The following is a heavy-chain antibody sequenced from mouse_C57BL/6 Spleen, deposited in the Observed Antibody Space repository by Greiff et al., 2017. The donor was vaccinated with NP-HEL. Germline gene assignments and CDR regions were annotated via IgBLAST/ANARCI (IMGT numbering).Heavy chain of an antibody. Sequence: VQLQQSGAELVRPGASVTLSCKASGYTFTDYEMHWVKQTPVHGLEWIGAIDPETGGTAYNQKFKGKAILTADKSSSTAYMELRSLTSEDSAVYYCTRCGTTVVEDYFDYWGHCTTLTVSS. D-gene: IGHD1-1*01. J-gene: IGHJ2*01. CDR3: TRCGTTVVEDYFDY. CDR1: GYTFTDYE. V-gene: IGHV1-15*01. CDR2: IDPETGGT.